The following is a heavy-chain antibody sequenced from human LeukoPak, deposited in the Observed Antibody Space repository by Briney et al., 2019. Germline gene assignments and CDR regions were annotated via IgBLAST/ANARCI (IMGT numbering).Heavy chain of an antibody. CDR2: IKSDGSST. J-gene: IGHJ4*02. CDR3: ARDPFGESSY. V-gene: IGHV3-74*01. Sequence: GGSLRLSXAASGFTFSSYWMHWVRQAPGKGLVWLSRIKSDGSSTSYADSVKGRFTISRDNAKNTLYLQMNSLRAEDTAVYYCARDPFGESSYWGRGTLVTVSS. D-gene: IGHD3-10*01. CDR1: GFTFSSYW.